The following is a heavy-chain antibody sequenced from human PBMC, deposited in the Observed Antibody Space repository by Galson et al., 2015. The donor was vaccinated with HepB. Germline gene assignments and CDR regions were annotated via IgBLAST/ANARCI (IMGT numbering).Heavy chain of an antibody. CDR3: AKDKEGGQQLSNLLFDY. J-gene: IGHJ4*02. Sequence: SLRLSCAASGFTFSSYGMHWVRQAPGKGLEWVAVISYDGSNKYYADSVKGRFTISRDNSKNTLYLQMNSLRAEDTAVYYCAKDKEGGQQLSNLLFDYWGQGTLVTVSS. D-gene: IGHD6-13*01. V-gene: IGHV3-30*18. CDR1: GFTFSSYG. CDR2: ISYDGSNK.